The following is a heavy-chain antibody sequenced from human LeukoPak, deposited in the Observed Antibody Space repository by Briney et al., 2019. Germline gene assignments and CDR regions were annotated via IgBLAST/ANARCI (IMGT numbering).Heavy chain of an antibody. J-gene: IGHJ4*02. CDR1: GGTFSSYA. V-gene: IGHV1-69*13. CDR3: ARDPSYYYGSGSYVY. D-gene: IGHD3-10*01. Sequence: ASVKVSCKASGGTFSSYAISWVRQAPGQGLEWMGGIIPIFGTANCAQKFQGRVTITADESTSTACMELSSLRSEDTAVYYCARDPSYYYGSGSYVYWGQGTLVTVSS. CDR2: IIPIFGTA.